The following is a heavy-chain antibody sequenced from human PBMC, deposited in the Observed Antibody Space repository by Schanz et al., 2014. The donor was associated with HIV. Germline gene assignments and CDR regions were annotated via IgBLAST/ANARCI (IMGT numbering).Heavy chain of an antibody. CDR1: GGTFSSYA. CDR2: FIPIFGTT. Sequence: QVQVVQSGAEVKKPGSSVKVSCKASGGTFSSYAISWVRQAPGQGLEWMGGFIPIFGTTNYAQKFQGRVTITADESTSTTYRELSSLRSEDTAVYYCASQYSNYDSSRRYHWYFDLWGRGTLVTVSS. CDR3: ASQYSNYDSSRRYHWYFDL. V-gene: IGHV1-69*01. J-gene: IGHJ2*01. D-gene: IGHD4-4*01.